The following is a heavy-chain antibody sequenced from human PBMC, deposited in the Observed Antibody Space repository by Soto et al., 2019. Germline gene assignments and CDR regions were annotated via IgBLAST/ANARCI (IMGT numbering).Heavy chain of an antibody. CDR1: GYSFTSYW. J-gene: IGHJ6*02. CDR3: ARHLARFGYDYVWGSYGYTGMDV. Sequence: EVQLVQSGAEVKKPGESLKISCKGSGYSFTSYWIGWVRQMPGKGLELMGVIYPGDSDTRYSPSFQGQGTISADKSISTAYLQWSSLKASDTAMYYCARHLARFGYDYVWGSYGYTGMDVWGQGTTVTVSS. V-gene: IGHV5-51*01. D-gene: IGHD3-16*01. CDR2: IYPGDSDT.